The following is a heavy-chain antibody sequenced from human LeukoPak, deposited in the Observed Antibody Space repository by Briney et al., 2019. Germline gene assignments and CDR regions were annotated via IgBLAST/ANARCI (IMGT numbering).Heavy chain of an antibody. J-gene: IGHJ5*02. V-gene: IGHV1-2*02. Sequence: ASVKVSCKASGYTFTGYYMHWVRQSPGQGLEWMGWINPNSGGTNYAQKFQGRVTMTRDTSISTDYMELSRLRSDETAVYYCARFAPSGSWYVGRGRWFDPWGQGTLVTVSS. CDR1: GYTFTGYY. D-gene: IGHD6-13*01. CDR2: INPNSGGT. CDR3: ARFAPSGSWYVGRGRWFDP.